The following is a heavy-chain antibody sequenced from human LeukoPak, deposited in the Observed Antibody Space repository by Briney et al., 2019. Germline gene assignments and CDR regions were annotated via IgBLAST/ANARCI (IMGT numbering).Heavy chain of an antibody. Sequence: PGGSLRLSCAASRFTFSNYAMSWVRQAPGKGLEWVSAISNNGGYTYYADSVQGRFTISRDNSKSTLCLQMNSLRAEDTAVYYCAKQLGYCSDGSCYFPYWGQGTLVTVSS. D-gene: IGHD2-15*01. CDR1: RFTFSNYA. CDR2: ISNNGGYT. J-gene: IGHJ4*02. CDR3: AKQLGYCSDGSCYFPY. V-gene: IGHV3-23*01.